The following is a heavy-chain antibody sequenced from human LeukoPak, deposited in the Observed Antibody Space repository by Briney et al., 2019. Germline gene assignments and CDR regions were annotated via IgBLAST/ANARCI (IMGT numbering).Heavy chain of an antibody. D-gene: IGHD6-19*01. CDR3: AGDHSGGWYSDYFDY. CDR1: GFTFSSYG. Sequence: PGGSLRLSCAASGFTFSSYGMHWVRQAPGKGLEWVAVIWYDGSNKYYADSVKGRFTISRDNSKNTLYLQMNSLRAEDTAVYYCAGDHSGGWYSDYFDYWGQGTLVTVSS. J-gene: IGHJ4*02. CDR2: IWYDGSNK. V-gene: IGHV3-33*01.